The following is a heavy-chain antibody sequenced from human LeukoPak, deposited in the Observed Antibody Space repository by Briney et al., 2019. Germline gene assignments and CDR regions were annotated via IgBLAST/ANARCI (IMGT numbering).Heavy chain of an antibody. V-gene: IGHV4-38-2*02. CDR1: GHSFRRGYY. CDR2: INHSGST. J-gene: IGHJ4*02. CDR3: SCGGNFDF. D-gene: IGHD2-21*01. Sequence: KPSETLSLTCTVSGHSFRRGYYRGSLRQPPGKGLEWIGSINHSGSTYYNPSLKSRVTISIDTSKNQFSLNLSSVTAADTAVYYCSCGGNFDFWGQGTLVTVSS.